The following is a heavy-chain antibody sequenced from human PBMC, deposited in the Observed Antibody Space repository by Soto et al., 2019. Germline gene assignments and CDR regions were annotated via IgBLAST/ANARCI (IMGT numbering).Heavy chain of an antibody. D-gene: IGHD3-22*01. Sequence: EGSCTPACPVCRFTISTPSLNPARQAPRKGLEWVGRIKSKTDGGTSDFAAPVRGRFAISRDDSESMVYLQMDSLKTEDTAVYYCTTDSHLTLKLLRLDYWGLGTLVTVSA. CDR2: IKSKTDGGTS. CDR1: RFTISTPS. V-gene: IGHV3-15*07. J-gene: IGHJ4*01. CDR3: TTDSHLTLKLLRLDY.